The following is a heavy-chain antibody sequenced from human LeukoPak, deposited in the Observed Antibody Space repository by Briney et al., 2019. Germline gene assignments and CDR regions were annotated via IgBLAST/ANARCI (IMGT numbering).Heavy chain of an antibody. J-gene: IGHJ4*02. CDR3: ARGGSYPFDY. D-gene: IGHD1-26*01. CDR1: GFSFADYG. Sequence: GGSLRLSCAASGFSFADYGMSWVRQAPGKGLEWVSGINWNGGSTGYAGSVRGRFTISRDNAKNTLYLQMNSLRAEDTAVYYCARGGSYPFDYWGQGTLVTVSS. CDR2: INWNGGST. V-gene: IGHV3-20*04.